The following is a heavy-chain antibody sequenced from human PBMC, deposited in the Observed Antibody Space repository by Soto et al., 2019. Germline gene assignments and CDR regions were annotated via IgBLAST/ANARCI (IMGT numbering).Heavy chain of an antibody. CDR3: ARGLQLWA. J-gene: IGHJ4*02. CDR1: GGSFSGYY. CDR2: INHSGST. Sequence: QVQLQQWGAGLLKPSETLSLTCAVYGGSFSGYYWSWIRQPPGKGLEWIGEINHSGSTNYNPSLQSRVTIAVDTSKNQFSLKLSSVTAADTAVYYCARGLQLWAWGQGTLVTVSS. V-gene: IGHV4-34*01. D-gene: IGHD5-18*01.